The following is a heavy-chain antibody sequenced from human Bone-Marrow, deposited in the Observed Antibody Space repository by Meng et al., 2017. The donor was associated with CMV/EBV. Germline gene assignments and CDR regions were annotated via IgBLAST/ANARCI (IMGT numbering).Heavy chain of an antibody. D-gene: IGHD6-19*01. V-gene: IGHV3-30*02. J-gene: IGHJ5*02. CDR3: SKSAVGSGGWAGCIDP. Sequence: GGSLRLSCAASGFTFSNYGMHWVRQAPGKGLEWVAFTRSDGTEIYYAASVKGRFTISRDNSENTLYLQVNSLRLDDTAVYYCSKSAVGSGGWAGCIDPWGQGTLVTVSS. CDR1: GFTFSNYG. CDR2: TRSDGTEI.